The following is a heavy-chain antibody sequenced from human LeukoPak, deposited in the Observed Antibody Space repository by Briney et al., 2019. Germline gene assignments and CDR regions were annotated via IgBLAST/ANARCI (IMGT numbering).Heavy chain of an antibody. CDR1: GGSVSSGSYY. CDR3: ARVVSYSSSFWFDP. CDR2: IHYSGST. D-gene: IGHD6-13*01. J-gene: IGHJ5*02. Sequence: PSETLSLTCTVSGGSVSSGSYYWSWIRQPPGRGLEWIGYIHYSGSTNYNPSLKSRVTISVDSSKNQFSLKLSSVTAADTAVYYCARVVSYSSSFWFDPWGQGTLVTVSS. V-gene: IGHV4-61*01.